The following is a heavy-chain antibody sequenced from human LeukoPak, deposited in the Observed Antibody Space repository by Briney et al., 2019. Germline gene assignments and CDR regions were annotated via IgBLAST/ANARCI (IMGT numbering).Heavy chain of an antibody. CDR3: AKSPYYHDSRGYSYFDY. CDR1: GFTFDDYA. V-gene: IGHV3-9*01. D-gene: IGHD3-22*01. Sequence: GRSLRLSCAAAGFTFDDYAMHWVRQAPGKGLEWASGLSWNSGSIVYAASVKGRFTIFRDNAKNSLYLQMNSLRAEDTALYYCAKSPYYHDSRGYSYFDYWGQGTLVTVSS. J-gene: IGHJ4*02. CDR2: LSWNSGSI.